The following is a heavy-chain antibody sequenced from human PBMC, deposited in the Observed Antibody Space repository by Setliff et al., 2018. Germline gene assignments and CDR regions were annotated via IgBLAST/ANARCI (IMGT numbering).Heavy chain of an antibody. D-gene: IGHD3-22*01. CDR1: EFRLSDYN. CDR3: ARMPTSGYYASPKYYLDV. J-gene: IGHJ6*03. Sequence: GGSLRLSCAASEFRLSDYNMNWVRQAPGKGLEWVASISPSGSFIYYADSVKGRFTISRDNSRRSVLLQIDSLRVEDTAVYFCARMPTSGYYASPKYYLDVWGKGTTVTVSS. V-gene: IGHV3-21*01. CDR2: ISPSGSFI.